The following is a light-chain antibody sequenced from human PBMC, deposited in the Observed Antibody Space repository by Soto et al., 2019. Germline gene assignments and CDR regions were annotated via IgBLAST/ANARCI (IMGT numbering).Light chain of an antibody. V-gene: IGLV2-14*01. CDR1: SSDVGGYNY. J-gene: IGLJ2*01. CDR3: SSYTSSSTLV. Sequence: QSALTQPASVSGYPGQSITSACHGTSSDVGGYNYVSWYQQHPGKAPKLMIYDVSNRPSGVSNRFSGSKSDNPASLTISGLQAEDEADYYCSSYTSSSTLVFGGGTKLTAL. CDR2: DVS.